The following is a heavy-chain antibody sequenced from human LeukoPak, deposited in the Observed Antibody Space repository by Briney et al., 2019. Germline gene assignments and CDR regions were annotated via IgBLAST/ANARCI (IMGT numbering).Heavy chain of an antibody. CDR1: GGSISTSNYY. D-gene: IGHD2-2*01. Sequence: SETLSLTCTVSGGSISTSNYYWGWIRQPPGKGLEWIGNIFYSGSTSYSPSLKSRVTISMDKSKNQISLRLTSVTAADTAVYYCARSPTKRVPEDYWGQGTLVTVSS. CDR2: IFYSGST. J-gene: IGHJ4*02. CDR3: ARSPTKRVPEDY. V-gene: IGHV4-39*07.